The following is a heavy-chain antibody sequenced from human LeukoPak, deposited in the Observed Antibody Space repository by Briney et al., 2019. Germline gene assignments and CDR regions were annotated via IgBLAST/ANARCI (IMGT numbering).Heavy chain of an antibody. V-gene: IGHV1-2*02. CDR2: INPNSGGR. J-gene: IGHJ5*02. CDR1: GFTFIGYH. CDR3: ARANAHYYGSAEDWFDP. Sequence: ASVKVSCKASGFTFIGYHIHWVRQAPGQGPEWMGWINPNSGGRNYAQKFQGRVTMTRDTSISTAYMELSRLRSDDTAVYYCARANAHYYGSAEDWFDPWGQGTLVTVSS. D-gene: IGHD3-10*01.